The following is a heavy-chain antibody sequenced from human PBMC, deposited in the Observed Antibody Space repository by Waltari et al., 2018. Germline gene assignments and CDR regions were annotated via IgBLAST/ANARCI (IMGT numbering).Heavy chain of an antibody. CDR1: GGSISPIYN. D-gene: IGHD4-17*01. CDR2: MQYRGST. V-gene: IGHV4-39*01. CDR3: GRIAFGDEGGYFQY. Sequence: QLQLQESRPGLVKPSETLSLTCTVSGGSISPIYNWGWIRQPPGKGLAWMGNMQYRGSTFYNPSLESRVTISLDTWKNQFSLRLSSVGAADTAVYFCGRIAFGDEGGYFQYWGQGTLVTVSS. J-gene: IGHJ1*01.